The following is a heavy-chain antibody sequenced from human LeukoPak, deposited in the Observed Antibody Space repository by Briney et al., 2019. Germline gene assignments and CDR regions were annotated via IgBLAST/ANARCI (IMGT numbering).Heavy chain of an antibody. CDR1: GYTFTEYY. CDR2: INPNSGDT. D-gene: IGHD3-10*01. J-gene: IGHJ4*02. Sequence: ASVKVSCKASGYTFTEYYVHWVRQAPGQGLEWMGWINPNSGDTNYAQKFQGRVTMTRDTPISTAYMEVSRLRSDDTAVYYCARSLDRGGFSNDADFWGQGTLVTVSS. CDR3: ARSLDRGGFSNDADF. V-gene: IGHV1-2*02.